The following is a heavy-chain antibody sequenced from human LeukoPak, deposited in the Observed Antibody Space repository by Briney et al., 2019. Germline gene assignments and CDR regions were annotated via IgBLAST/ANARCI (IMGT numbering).Heavy chain of an antibody. D-gene: IGHD6-6*01. CDR3: ARSSNSIAARPDWFDP. J-gene: IGHJ5*02. Sequence: GGSLRLSCAASGFTFSSYAMHWVRQAPGKGLEWVAVISYDGSNKYYADSVKGRFTISRDNSKNTLYLQMNSLRAEDTAVYYCARSSNSIAARPDWFDPWGQGTLVTVSS. CDR1: GFTFSSYA. CDR2: ISYDGSNK. V-gene: IGHV3-30-3*01.